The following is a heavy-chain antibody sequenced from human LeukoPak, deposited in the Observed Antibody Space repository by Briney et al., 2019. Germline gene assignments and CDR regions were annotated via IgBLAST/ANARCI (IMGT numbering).Heavy chain of an antibody. V-gene: IGHV1-8*01. CDR2: MNPNSGNT. D-gene: IGHD6-13*01. CDR3: ARGNRPRRIAAAGTMGY. J-gene: IGHJ4*02. Sequence: ASVKVSCKASGYTFTSYDINWVRQATGQGLEWMGWMNPNSGNTGYAQKFQGRVTTTRNTSISTAYMELSSLRSEDTAVYYCARGNRPRRIAAAGTMGYWGQGTLVTVSS. CDR1: GYTFTSYD.